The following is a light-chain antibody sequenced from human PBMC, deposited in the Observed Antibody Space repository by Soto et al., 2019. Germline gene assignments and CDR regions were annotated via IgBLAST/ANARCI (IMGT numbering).Light chain of an antibody. CDR1: QSVGRN. Sequence: EIVMTQSPATLSVSPGERATLSCTAGQSVGRNLAWYQQKPGQAPRLLIFGASTRASDIPARFSGSGSGTEFTLTVSSLESEDLAVYYCQHYNNWPFTFGQGTRLEIK. CDR3: QHYNNWPFT. J-gene: IGKJ5*01. CDR2: GAS. V-gene: IGKV3-15*01.